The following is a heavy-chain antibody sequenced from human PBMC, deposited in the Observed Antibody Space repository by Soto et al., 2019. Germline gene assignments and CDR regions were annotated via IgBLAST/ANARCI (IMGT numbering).Heavy chain of an antibody. V-gene: IGHV4-59*01. CDR2: IYYSGST. CDR1: GGSISSYY. D-gene: IGHD2-2*01. Sequence: SETLSLTCTVSGGSISSYYWSWIRQPPGKGLEWIGYIYYSGSTNYNPSLKSRVTISVDTSKNQFSLKLSSVTAADTAVYYCAREGRGGYQYYFDYWGQGTLVTVSS. CDR3: AREGRGGYQYYFDY. J-gene: IGHJ4*02.